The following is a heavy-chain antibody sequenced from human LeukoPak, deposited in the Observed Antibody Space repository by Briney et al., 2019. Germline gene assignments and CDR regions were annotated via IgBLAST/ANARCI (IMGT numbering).Heavy chain of an antibody. Sequence: GGSLRLSCAAPGFTVSNSYMSWVRQAPGKGLEWVSVIYSGGSTYYADSVKGRFTISRDNSKNTLYLQMNSLRAEDTAVYYCAREVFKAGFFDYWGQGTLVTVSS. V-gene: IGHV3-53*01. CDR1: GFTVSNSY. J-gene: IGHJ4*02. CDR2: IYSGGST. CDR3: AREVFKAGFFDY. D-gene: IGHD6-19*01.